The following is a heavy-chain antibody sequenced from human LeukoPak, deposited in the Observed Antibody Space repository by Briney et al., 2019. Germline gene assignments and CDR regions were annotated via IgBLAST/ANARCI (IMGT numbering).Heavy chain of an antibody. Sequence: SETLSLTCAVSGVSISSYYWSWIRQPPGKGLEWIGYISYSGSTNYNPSLKSRVTISVDTSKNQFSLQLSSVTAADTAVYYCARKDYFDYWGHGTLVTVSS. CDR3: ARKDYFDY. V-gene: IGHV4-59*01. CDR1: GVSISSYY. CDR2: ISYSGST. J-gene: IGHJ4*01.